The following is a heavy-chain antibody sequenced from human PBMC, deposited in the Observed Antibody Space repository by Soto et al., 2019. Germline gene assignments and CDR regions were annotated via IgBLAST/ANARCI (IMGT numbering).Heavy chain of an antibody. J-gene: IGHJ1*01. D-gene: IGHD2-15*01. CDR1: GFTVSSNY. CDR2: FYSGGST. V-gene: IGHV3-66*01. CDR3: ARSQGYCSGGSCYLEYFYH. Sequence: PGGSLRLSCAASGFTVSSNYMSWVRQAPGKGLEWVSVFYSGGSTYYADSVKGRFTISRDNSKNTLNLQKNNLRAEDTAVYYCARSQGYCSGGSCYLEYFYHWGQGTQVTVSS.